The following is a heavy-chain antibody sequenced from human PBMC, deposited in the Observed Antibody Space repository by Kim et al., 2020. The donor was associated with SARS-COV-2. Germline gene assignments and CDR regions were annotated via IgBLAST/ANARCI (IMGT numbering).Heavy chain of an antibody. CDR3: ARRVRSSWYYYGMDV. V-gene: IGHV3-23*01. Sequence: SMKGQFTICRDNSKNTRYMQMNSLGDEDTAEYYCARRVRSSWYYYGMDVWGQGTTVTVSS. D-gene: IGHD6-13*01. J-gene: IGHJ6*02.